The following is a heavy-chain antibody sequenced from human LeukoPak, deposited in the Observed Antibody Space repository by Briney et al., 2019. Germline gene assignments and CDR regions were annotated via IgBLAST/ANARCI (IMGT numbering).Heavy chain of an antibody. CDR3: ARAVSGRSPSDY. CDR1: GFTVSSNY. D-gene: IGHD3-16*01. J-gene: IGHJ4*02. V-gene: IGHV3-53*01. CDR2: VYSGGST. Sequence: GGSLRLSCAASGFTVSSNYMSWVRQAPGKGLEWVSVVYSGGSTYYADSVKGRFTISRDNSKNTLYLQMNSLRAEDTAVYYCARAVSGRSPSDYWGQGTLVTVSS.